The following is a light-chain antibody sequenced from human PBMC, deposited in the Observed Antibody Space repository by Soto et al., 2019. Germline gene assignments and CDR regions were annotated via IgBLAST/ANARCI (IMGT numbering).Light chain of an antibody. CDR2: GAS. J-gene: IGKJ4*01. Sequence: EIVMTQSPATLSVSPGERATLSCRASQSVSRNYLAWYQQKPGQAPRLLIYGASSRATGIPDRFSGSGSGTDFTLTINSLQSEDFAVYYCQPYNNWPLTFGGGTKVDIK. CDR3: QPYNNWPLT. CDR1: QSVSRN. V-gene: IGKV3D-15*01.